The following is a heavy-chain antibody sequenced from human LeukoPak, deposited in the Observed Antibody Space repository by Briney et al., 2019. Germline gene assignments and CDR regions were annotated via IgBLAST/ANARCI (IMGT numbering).Heavy chain of an antibody. CDR2: IYYSGST. J-gene: IGHJ4*02. CDR3: ARSISNYDFWSGLKYYFDY. V-gene: IGHV4-30-4*01. Sequence: SETLFLTCTVSGGSISSGDYYWSWIRQPPGKGLEWIGYIYYSGSTYYNPSLKSRVTISVDTSKNQFSLKLSSVTAADTAVYYCARSISNYDFWSGLKYYFDYWGQGTLVTVSS. CDR1: GGSISSGDYY. D-gene: IGHD3-3*01.